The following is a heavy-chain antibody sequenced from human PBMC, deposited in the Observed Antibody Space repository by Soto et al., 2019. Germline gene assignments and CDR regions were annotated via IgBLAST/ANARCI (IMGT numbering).Heavy chain of an antibody. CDR3: ARGDSTDCSNGVCSFFYNHDMDV. J-gene: IGHJ6*02. V-gene: IGHV1-2*04. Sequence: GASVKVSCKASGYSFTDYHIHWVRQAPGQGLEWLGRINPKSGGTSTAQKFQGWGTMTTDTSISTASMELTRLTSDDTALYYCARGDSTDCSNGVCSFFYNHDMDVWGQGTTVTVSS. CDR2: INPKSGGT. CDR1: GYSFTDYH. D-gene: IGHD2-8*01.